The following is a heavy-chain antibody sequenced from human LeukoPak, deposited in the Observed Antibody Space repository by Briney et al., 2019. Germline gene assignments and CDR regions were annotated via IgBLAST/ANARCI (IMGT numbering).Heavy chain of an antibody. V-gene: IGHV3-23*01. CDR3: AKRGATRTIDY. CDR1: GFTFSNYA. Sequence: PGGSLRLSCAASGFTFSNYAMNWVRQAPGKGLEWVSSISGSGGTTYYADSVRGRLTIPRDNSNNTLYLQMNSLRAEDTAVYYCAKRGATRTIDYWGQGTLVTVSS. D-gene: IGHD1-26*01. CDR2: ISGSGGTT. J-gene: IGHJ4*02.